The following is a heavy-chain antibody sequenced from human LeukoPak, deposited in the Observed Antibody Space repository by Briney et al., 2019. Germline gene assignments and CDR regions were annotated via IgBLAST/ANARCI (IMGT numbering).Heavy chain of an antibody. Sequence: SVKVSCKASGYTFTSYGISWVRQAPGQGLEWMGWISAYNGNTNYAQKLQGRVTMTTDTSTSTAYMELRSLRSDDTAVYYCARDSNRHCSGGSCYQGGDYSGGGTLVSASP. J-gene: IGHJ4*02. D-gene: IGHD2-15*01. CDR2: ISAYNGNT. V-gene: IGHV1-18*01. CDR1: GYTFTSYG. CDR3: ARDSNRHCSGGSCYQGGDY.